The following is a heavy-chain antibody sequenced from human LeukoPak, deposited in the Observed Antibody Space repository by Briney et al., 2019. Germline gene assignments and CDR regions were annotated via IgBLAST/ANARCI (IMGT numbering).Heavy chain of an antibody. V-gene: IGHV4-59*01. J-gene: IGHJ3*01. Sequence: SETLSLTCTVSGGSISSYHWSWIRQPPGKGLESIGYIYSSGSTHYNPSLKSRVTISVDTSKNQFSLKLSSVTAADTAVYYCAKPSNYYGSATDAFDFWGQGTMVTVSS. CDR1: GGSISSYH. CDR2: IYSSGST. D-gene: IGHD3-10*01. CDR3: AKPSNYYGSATDAFDF.